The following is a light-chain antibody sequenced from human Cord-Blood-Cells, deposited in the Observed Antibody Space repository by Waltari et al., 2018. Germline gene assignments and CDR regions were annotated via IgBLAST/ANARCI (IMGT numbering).Light chain of an antibody. Sequence: DIVMTQSPDSLAVSLGERATINCKSSQSVLYSSNNKNYLAWYQQKPGQPPKLLIYWASTRESGVPDRFNGSGSGTDFTLTISSLQAEDVAVYYCQQYYSTPPTFGQGTKVEIK. CDR2: WAS. CDR3: QQYYSTPPT. V-gene: IGKV4-1*01. J-gene: IGKJ1*01. CDR1: QSVLYSSNNKNY.